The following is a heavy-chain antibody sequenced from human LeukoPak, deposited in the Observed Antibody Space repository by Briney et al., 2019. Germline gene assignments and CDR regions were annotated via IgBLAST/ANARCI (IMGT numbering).Heavy chain of an antibody. V-gene: IGHV4-31*03. CDR2: IYYSGST. CDR3: ARGASGSYYSGDY. CDR1: GGSISSGGYY. Sequence: SQTLSLTCTVSGGSISSGGYYWSWIRQHPGKGLEWIGYIYYSGSTYYNPSLKSRVTISVDTSKNQFSLKLSSVTAADTAVYYCARGASGSYYSGDYWGQGTLVTVSS. J-gene: IGHJ4*02. D-gene: IGHD1-26*01.